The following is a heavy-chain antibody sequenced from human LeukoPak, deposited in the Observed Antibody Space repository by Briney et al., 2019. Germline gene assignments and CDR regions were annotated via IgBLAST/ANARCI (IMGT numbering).Heavy chain of an antibody. D-gene: IGHD6-19*01. CDR3: AKLDRAVAGTNAFDV. V-gene: IGHV3-23*01. CDR2: ISGSGGSA. CDR1: GFTFSNYA. J-gene: IGHJ3*01. Sequence: TGGSLRLSCAASGFTFSNYAMSWVRQAPGKGLEWVSAISGSGGSAYYADSVKGRFTISRDNSKNTLYLQMNSLRAEDTAIYYCAKLDRAVAGTNAFDVWGQGTMVTVS.